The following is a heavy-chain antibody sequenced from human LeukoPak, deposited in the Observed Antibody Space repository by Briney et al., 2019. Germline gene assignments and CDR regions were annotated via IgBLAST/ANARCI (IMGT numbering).Heavy chain of an antibody. CDR3: ASIKVAVAGSGA. CDR2: TYSGGST. CDR1: GFTVSSNY. Sequence: GGSLRLSCAASGFTVSSNYMSWVRQAPGKRLEWVSVTYSGGSTYYADSVKGRFTISRDNSKNTLYLQMNSLRAEDTAVYYCASIKVAVAGSGAWGQGTLVTVSS. D-gene: IGHD6-19*01. V-gene: IGHV3-53*01. J-gene: IGHJ4*02.